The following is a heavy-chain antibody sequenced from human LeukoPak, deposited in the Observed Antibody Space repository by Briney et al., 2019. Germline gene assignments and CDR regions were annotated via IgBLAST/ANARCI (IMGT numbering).Heavy chain of an antibody. J-gene: IGHJ4*02. D-gene: IGHD6-6*01. CDR3: ARVLGQLPPR. CDR1: RFTLRSYA. CDR2: ILLDGQRK. V-gene: IGHV3-30*04. Sequence: GRSLRHSCASSRFTLRSYAMYSGRQTPGKGLEWVSVILLDGQRKSSADSVQGRFTISRENSKNPLNLKMDSLRLKDTPLYTVARVLGQLPPRWGEGTLVTVS.